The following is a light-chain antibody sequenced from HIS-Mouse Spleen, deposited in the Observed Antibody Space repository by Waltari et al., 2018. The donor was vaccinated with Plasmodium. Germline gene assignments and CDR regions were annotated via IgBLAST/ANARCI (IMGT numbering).Light chain of an antibody. V-gene: IGLV3-25*03. CDR1: ALPKQY. CDR2: KGG. J-gene: IGLJ2*01. CDR3: QSADSSGTYRV. Sequence: SYELTQPPSVSVSPGQTARITCSGDALPKQYAYWYQQKPGQAPVLVIYKGGERPSGIPERFSGSSSGTTVTLTISGVQAEDEADYYCQSADSSGTYRVFGGGTKLTVL.